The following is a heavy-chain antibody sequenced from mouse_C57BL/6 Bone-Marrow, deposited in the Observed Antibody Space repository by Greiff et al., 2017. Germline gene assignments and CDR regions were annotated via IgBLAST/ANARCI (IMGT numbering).Heavy chain of an antibody. D-gene: IGHD2-2*01. J-gene: IGHJ3*01. CDR2: IDPENGDT. V-gene: IGHV14-4*01. Sequence: EVQLQQSGAELVRPGASVKLSCTASGFNIKDDYMHWVKQRPEQGLEWIGWIDPENGDTEYASKFQGKATITADTSSNTAYLQLSSLTSEDTAVYCCTSLLCLSCWGQGTLVTVSA. CDR3: TSLLCLSC. CDR1: GFNIKDDY.